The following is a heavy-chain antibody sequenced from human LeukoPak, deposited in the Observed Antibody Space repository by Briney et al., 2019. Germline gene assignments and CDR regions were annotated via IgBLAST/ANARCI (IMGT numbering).Heavy chain of an antibody. Sequence: SETLSPTCTVSGGSISSSSYYWGWIRQPPGKGLEWIGSIYYSGSTYYNPSLKSRVTISVDTSKNQFSLKLSSVTAADTAVYYCARHETAVADPFDYWGQGTLVTVSS. CDR3: ARHETAVADPFDY. CDR2: IYYSGST. CDR1: GGSISSSSYY. D-gene: IGHD6-19*01. V-gene: IGHV4-39*01. J-gene: IGHJ4*02.